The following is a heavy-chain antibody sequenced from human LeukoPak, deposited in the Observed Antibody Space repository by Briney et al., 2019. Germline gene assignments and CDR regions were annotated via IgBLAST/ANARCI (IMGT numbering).Heavy chain of an antibody. CDR1: GFTFSSYA. Sequence: GSLRLSCAASGFTFSSYAMSWVRQAPGKGLEWVSAISGSGGSTYYADSVKGRFTISRDNSKNTLYLQMNSLRAEDTAVYYCAKDLVGATTFRGLDYWGQGTLVTVSS. V-gene: IGHV3-23*01. CDR3: AKDLVGATTFRGLDY. J-gene: IGHJ4*02. D-gene: IGHD1-26*01. CDR2: ISGSGGST.